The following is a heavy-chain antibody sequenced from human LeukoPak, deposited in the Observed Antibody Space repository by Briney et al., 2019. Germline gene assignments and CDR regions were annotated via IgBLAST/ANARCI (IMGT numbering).Heavy chain of an antibody. CDR3: ARGDCSSTSCYNGEYFQH. CDR2: INHSGST. CDR1: GGSFSGYY. V-gene: IGHV4-34*01. J-gene: IGHJ1*01. D-gene: IGHD2-2*02. Sequence: PSETLSLTCAVYGGSFSGYYWSWIRQPPGKELEWIGEINHSGSTNYNPSLKSRVTISVDTSKNQFSLKLSSVTAADTAVYYCARGDCSSTSCYNGEYFQHWGQGTLVTVSS.